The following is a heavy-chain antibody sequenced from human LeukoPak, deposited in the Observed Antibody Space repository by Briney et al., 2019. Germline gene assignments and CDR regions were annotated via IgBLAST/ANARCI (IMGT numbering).Heavy chain of an antibody. V-gene: IGHV5-51*01. CDR2: TYPGDSDT. D-gene: IGHD6-6*01. CDR3: ARLSDNSSTGFDY. CDR1: GYSFTNYW. Sequence: GESLKISCKDSGYSFTNYWVGWVRQMPGKGLEWMGITYPGDSDTRYSPSFQGQVTISADKSISTAYLQWSSLKAADTAIYYCARLSDNSSTGFDYWGQGTLVTVSS. J-gene: IGHJ4*02.